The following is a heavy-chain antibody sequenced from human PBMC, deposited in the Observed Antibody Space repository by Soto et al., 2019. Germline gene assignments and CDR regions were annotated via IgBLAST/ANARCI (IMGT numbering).Heavy chain of an antibody. CDR3: ARDLAFGLSDY. J-gene: IGHJ4*02. CDR2: INAGNGNT. D-gene: IGHD3-10*01. V-gene: IGHV1-3*01. CDR1: GYTFTSYG. Sequence: ASVKVSCKASGYTFTSYGISWVRQAPGQGLEWMGWINAGNGNTKYSQKFQGRVTITRDTSASTGYMELSSLRSEDTAVYYCARDLAFGLSDYWGQGTLVTVS.